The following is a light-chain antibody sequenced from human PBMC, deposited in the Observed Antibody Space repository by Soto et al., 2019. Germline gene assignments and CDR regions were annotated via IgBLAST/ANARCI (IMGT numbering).Light chain of an antibody. Sequence: EIVMTQSPATLSVSPGERATLSCRASQSVSSNLAWYQQKPGQAPRLLMYGAGNRASGIPDRFRGSGSGTDFTLTISRLEPEDFAVYNCQQYGSSPGITFGQGTRLEIK. CDR2: GAG. CDR3: QQYGSSPGIT. CDR1: QSVSSN. V-gene: IGKV3-20*01. J-gene: IGKJ5*01.